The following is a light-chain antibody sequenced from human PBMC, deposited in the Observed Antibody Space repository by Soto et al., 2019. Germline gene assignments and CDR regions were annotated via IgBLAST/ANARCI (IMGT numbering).Light chain of an antibody. J-gene: IGLJ2*01. CDR2: EVT. CDR1: SSDVGGYDY. V-gene: IGLV2-8*01. CDR3: SSYAGSMNLL. Sequence: QSALTQPPSASGSPGQSVTISCTGTSSDVGGYDYVTWYQHHPGKAPKVMIYEVTKRPSGVPDRFSASKSGNTASLTVSELQAEDEADYYCSSYAGSMNLLFGGGTKLTVL.